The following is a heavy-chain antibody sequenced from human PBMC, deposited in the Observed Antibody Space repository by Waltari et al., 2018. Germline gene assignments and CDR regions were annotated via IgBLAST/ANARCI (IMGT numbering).Heavy chain of an antibody. J-gene: IGHJ5*02. CDR2: INPANSSP. CDR3: TRDQGASGAWYDT. V-gene: IGHV1-46*01. Sequence: QVQLVQSGAVVMKPGASLRISCRASGHIFTKNYLHSVRPAPGQGLEWLAIINPANSSPTYSQKFQGRVTVTPDTSTSTVYMDLSSLRSDDTAVYYCTRDQGASGAWYDTWGQGTLVTVSS. CDR1: GHIFTKNY. D-gene: IGHD2-15*01.